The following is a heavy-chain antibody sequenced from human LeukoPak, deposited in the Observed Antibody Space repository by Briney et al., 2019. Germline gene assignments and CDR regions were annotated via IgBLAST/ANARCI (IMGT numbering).Heavy chain of an antibody. V-gene: IGHV3-15*04. D-gene: IGHD3-10*01. CDR2: IASKTDGGAT. Sequence: PGGSLRLSCAASGFTFSNYAMTWVRQAPGEGLDWVGRIASKTDGGATDYAAPVKGRFTISRDDSKNTLNLQMNSLRTEDTAVHYCTTGIRGDWGQGTLVTVSS. CDR1: GFTFSNYA. J-gene: IGHJ4*02. CDR3: TTGIRGD.